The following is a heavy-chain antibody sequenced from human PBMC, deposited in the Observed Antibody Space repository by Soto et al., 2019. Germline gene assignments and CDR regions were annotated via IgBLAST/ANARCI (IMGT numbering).Heavy chain of an antibody. CDR1: GFTFSSYA. Sequence: GGSLRLSCAASGFTFSSYAMHWVRQAPGKGLEWVAVISYDGSNKYYADSVKGRFTISRDNSKNTLYLQMNSLRAEDTAVYYCARDFTEWELPTYPYYYGMDVWGQGTTVTSP. CDR3: ARDFTEWELPTYPYYYGMDV. V-gene: IGHV3-30-3*01. CDR2: ISYDGSNK. J-gene: IGHJ6*02. D-gene: IGHD1-26*01.